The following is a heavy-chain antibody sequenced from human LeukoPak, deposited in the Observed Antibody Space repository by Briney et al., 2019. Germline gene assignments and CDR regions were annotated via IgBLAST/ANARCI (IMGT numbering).Heavy chain of an antibody. Sequence: SETLSLTCTVSGGSISSYYWTWIRQPPGKGLEWIGYIYYSGVTNYNPSLMSRVTISVDTSKNQFSLKLNSVTAADPAVYYCARGRGSSWYFDYWGQGTLVTVSS. CDR1: GGSISSYY. D-gene: IGHD6-13*01. CDR2: IYYSGVT. V-gene: IGHV4-59*01. J-gene: IGHJ4*02. CDR3: ARGRGSSWYFDY.